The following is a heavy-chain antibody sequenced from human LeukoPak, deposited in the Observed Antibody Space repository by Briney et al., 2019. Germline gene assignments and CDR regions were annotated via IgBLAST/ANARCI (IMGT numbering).Heavy chain of an antibody. CDR2: IYYSGST. V-gene: IGHV4-31*03. J-gene: IGHJ4*02. CDR1: GGSISSSGYY. Sequence: SETLSLTCIVSGGSISSSGYYWGWIRQHPGKGLEWIGYIYYSGSTYYNPSLKSRVTISVDTSKNQFSLKLSSVTAADTAVYYCAREREYQLPDWGQGTLVTVSS. D-gene: IGHD2-2*01. CDR3: AREREYQLPD.